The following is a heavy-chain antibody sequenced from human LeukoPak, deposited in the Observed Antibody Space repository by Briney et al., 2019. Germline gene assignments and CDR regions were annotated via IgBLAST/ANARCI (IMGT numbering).Heavy chain of an antibody. J-gene: IGHJ5*02. CDR2: IYTGGNT. CDR3: ARDSSRAVRGVRWFDP. CDR1: GGSISSGTYY. D-gene: IGHD3-10*01. V-gene: IGHV4-61*02. Sequence: KSSETLSLTCTVSGGSISSGTYYWSWIRQPAGKGLEWIGRIYTGGNTNYNPSLKSRVTISVDTSKNQFSLKLSSVTAADTAVYYCARDSSRAVRGVRWFDPWGQGTLVTVSS.